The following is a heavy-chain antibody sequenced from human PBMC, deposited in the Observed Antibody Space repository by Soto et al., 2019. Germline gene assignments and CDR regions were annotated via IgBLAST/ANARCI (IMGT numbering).Heavy chain of an antibody. D-gene: IGHD3-10*01. CDR3: ATFGAIRSVDY. CDR2: IYYSGST. CDR1: GGSISSSSYY. V-gene: IGHV4-39*01. J-gene: IGHJ4*02. Sequence: QPQLQESGPGLVKPSETLSLTCTVSGGSISSSSYYWGWIRQPPGKGLEWIGSIYYSGSTYYNPSLKSRVTISVDTSKNQFSLKLSSVTAADTAVYYCATFGAIRSVDYWGQGTLVTVSS.